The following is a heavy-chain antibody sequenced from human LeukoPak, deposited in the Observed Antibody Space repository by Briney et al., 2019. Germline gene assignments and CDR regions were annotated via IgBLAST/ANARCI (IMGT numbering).Heavy chain of an antibody. D-gene: IGHD2-2*01. CDR3: ARVLSACSSTSCYNWFDP. CDR2: ISSSSSYI. V-gene: IGHV3-21*01. J-gene: IGHJ5*02. CDR1: GFTFSSYS. Sequence: GGSLRLSCAASGFTFSSYSMNWVRQAPGKGLEWVSSISSSSSYIYYADSVKGRFTISRDNAKNSLYLQMNSLRAEDTAVYCCARVLSACSSTSCYNWFDPWGQGTLVTVSS.